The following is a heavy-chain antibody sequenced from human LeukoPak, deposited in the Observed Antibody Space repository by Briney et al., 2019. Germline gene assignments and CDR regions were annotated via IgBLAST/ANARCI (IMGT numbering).Heavy chain of an antibody. D-gene: IGHD6-19*01. CDR3: AKDLQSRIAVAGAGG. CDR2: ISGSGGST. V-gene: IGHV3-23*01. Sequence: GGSLRLSCAASGFTFNSYAMSWVRQAPGKGLEWVSAISGSGGSTYYADSVKGRFTISRDNSKNTLYLQMNSLRAEDTAVYYCAKDLQSRIAVAGAGGWGQGTLVTVSS. CDR1: GFTFNSYA. J-gene: IGHJ4*02.